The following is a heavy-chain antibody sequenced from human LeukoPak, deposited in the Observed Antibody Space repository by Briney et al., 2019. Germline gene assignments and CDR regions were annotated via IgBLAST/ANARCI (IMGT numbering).Heavy chain of an antibody. CDR2: IYYSGST. J-gene: IGHJ5*02. CDR1: GGSISSSSYY. CDR3: ARHFVPVREARPNWFDP. D-gene: IGHD6-6*01. Sequence: PSETLSLTCTVSGGSISSSSYYWCWIRQPPGKGLEWIGSIYYSGSTYYNPSLKSRVTISVDTSKNQFSLKLSSVTAADTAVYYCARHFVPVREARPNWFDPWGQGTLVTVSS. V-gene: IGHV4-39*01.